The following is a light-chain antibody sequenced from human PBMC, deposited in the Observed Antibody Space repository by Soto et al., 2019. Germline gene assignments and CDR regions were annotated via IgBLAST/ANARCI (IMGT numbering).Light chain of an antibody. CDR2: DVT. J-gene: IGLJ1*01. V-gene: IGLV2-14*01. Sequence: ALTQPASVSGSPGQSIAISCTGTSNDVGSYNYVSWYQQHPGKAPKLMIYDVTNRPSGVSDRFSGSKSGNTASLTISGLQAEDEADYYCKSYTTSNTYVFGSGTKVTVL. CDR3: KSYTTSNTYV. CDR1: SNDVGSYNY.